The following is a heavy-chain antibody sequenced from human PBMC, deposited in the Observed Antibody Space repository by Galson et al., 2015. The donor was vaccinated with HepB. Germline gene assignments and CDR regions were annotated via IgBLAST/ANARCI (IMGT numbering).Heavy chain of an antibody. V-gene: IGHV3-7*03. CDR2: IRQDGSEK. CDR1: EFTFSSFA. J-gene: IGHJ4*02. D-gene: IGHD3-10*01. CDR3: AREVLWFGELSPSYYFDY. Sequence: SLRLSCAASEFTFSSFAMNWVRQAPGKGLEWVANIRQDGSEKYYVDSVKGRFTISRDNAKKSLYLQMNSLRAEDTAMYYCAREVLWFGELSPSYYFDYWGQGTLVTVSS.